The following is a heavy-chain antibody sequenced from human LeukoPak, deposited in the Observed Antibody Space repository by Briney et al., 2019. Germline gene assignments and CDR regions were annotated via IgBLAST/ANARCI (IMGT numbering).Heavy chain of an antibody. CDR1: GGSISSYY. V-gene: IGHV4-59*01. J-gene: IGHJ6*02. Sequence: SETLSLTCAVSGGSISSYYCSWIRQPPGKGLEWIGYIYYSGSTNYNPSLKSRVTISVDTSKNQFSLKLSSVTAADTAVYYCARDHYDSSGYYYYYGMDVWGQGTTVTVSS. D-gene: IGHD3-22*01. CDR2: IYYSGST. CDR3: ARDHYDSSGYYYYYGMDV.